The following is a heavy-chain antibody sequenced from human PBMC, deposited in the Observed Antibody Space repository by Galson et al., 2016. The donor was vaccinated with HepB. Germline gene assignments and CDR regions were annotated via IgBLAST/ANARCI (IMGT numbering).Heavy chain of an antibody. CDR2: IIPIFATT. V-gene: IGHV1-69*06. D-gene: IGHD5-12*01. Sequence: SVKVSCKASGGTFSSYVISWVRQAPGQGLEWMGGIIPIFATTNYAQKFQGRVTITADKSTSTAYMELTSLTSEDTAVYYCTDLRQKYSDYNYLGGGVIGYWGQGTLVTVSS. J-gene: IGHJ4*02. CDR1: GGTFSSYV. CDR3: TDLRQKYSDYNYLGGGVIGY.